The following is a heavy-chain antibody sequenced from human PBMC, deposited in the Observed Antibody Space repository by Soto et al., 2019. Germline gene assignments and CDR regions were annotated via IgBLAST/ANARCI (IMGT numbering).Heavy chain of an antibody. CDR3: VYGYYFDY. Sequence: EVQLVESGGGLVQPGGSLRLSCAASGFTFSSYSMNWVRQAPGKGLEWVSYISSSSSTIYYADSVKGRFTISRDNAKNSVYLQMNSLRDEDTAVYYWVYGYYFDYWGQGTLVTVSS. CDR1: GFTFSSYS. CDR2: ISSSSSTI. J-gene: IGHJ4*02. V-gene: IGHV3-48*02. D-gene: IGHD3-10*01.